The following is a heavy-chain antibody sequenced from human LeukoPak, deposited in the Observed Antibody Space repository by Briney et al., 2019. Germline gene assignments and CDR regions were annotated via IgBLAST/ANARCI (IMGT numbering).Heavy chain of an antibody. D-gene: IGHD3-10*01. V-gene: IGHV4-59*08. CDR3: ARGGWFGVKAFDI. J-gene: IGHJ3*02. CDR1: GGSISSYY. Sequence: PSETLSLTCTVSGGSISSYYWSWIRQPPGKGLEWIGYIYYSGSTNYNPSLKSRVTISVDTSKNQFSLKLSSVTAADTAVYYCARGGWFGVKAFDIWGQGTMVTVSS. CDR2: IYYSGST.